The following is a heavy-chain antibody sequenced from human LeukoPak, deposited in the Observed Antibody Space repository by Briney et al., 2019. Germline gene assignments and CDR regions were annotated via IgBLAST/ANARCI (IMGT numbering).Heavy chain of an antibody. Sequence: SVTVSCTASGGTFSSYAISWVRQAPGQGLEWMGRIIPILGIANYARKFQGRVTITADKSTSTAYMELSSLRSEDTAVYYCARAEGPYSGSYLDYWGQGTLVTVSS. D-gene: IGHD1-26*01. CDR3: ARAEGPYSGSYLDY. J-gene: IGHJ4*02. CDR2: IIPILGIA. CDR1: GGTFSSYA. V-gene: IGHV1-69*04.